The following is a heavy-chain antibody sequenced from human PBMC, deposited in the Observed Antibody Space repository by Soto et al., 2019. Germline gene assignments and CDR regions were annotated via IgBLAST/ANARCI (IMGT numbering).Heavy chain of an antibody. J-gene: IGHJ4*02. D-gene: IGHD5-18*01. CDR3: AREPRGYSYGYLDH. CDR1: GGSITSGDYY. CDR2: IYHSGTT. Sequence: SETLSLTCTVSGGSITSGDYYWSWIRQSPGKGPEWIGYIYHSGTTHYNPSLTSRLTISIDTSKNQFSLMLSSVTAADTAVYYCAREPRGYSYGYLDHWGQGTLVTVSS. V-gene: IGHV4-30-4*08.